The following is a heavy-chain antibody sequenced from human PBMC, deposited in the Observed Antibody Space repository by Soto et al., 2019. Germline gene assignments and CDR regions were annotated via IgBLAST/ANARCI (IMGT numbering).Heavy chain of an antibody. D-gene: IGHD3-22*01. CDR2: INTYNGNR. Sequence: QVQLVQSGAELRKPGASVKVSCKASGYSFSSYGINWVRQAPGQGLEWMGWINTYNGNRNYAQKFEDRVTMTTATSTNQVYMELRTLKSDDTAIYYCARDRLRGYDSSGFYSWGQGTLVTVSS. CDR1: GYSFSSYG. CDR3: ARDRLRGYDSSGFYS. V-gene: IGHV1-18*01. J-gene: IGHJ4*02.